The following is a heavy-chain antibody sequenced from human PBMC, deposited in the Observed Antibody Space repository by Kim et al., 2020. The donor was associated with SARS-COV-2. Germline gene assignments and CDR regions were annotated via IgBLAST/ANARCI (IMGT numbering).Heavy chain of an antibody. Sequence: YAHKLQGRVTMTTDTSTSTAYMELRSLRSDDTAVYYCARDLGGSYGRDYWGQGTLVTVSS. D-gene: IGHD1-26*01. CDR3: ARDLGGSYGRDY. J-gene: IGHJ4*02. V-gene: IGHV1-18*01.